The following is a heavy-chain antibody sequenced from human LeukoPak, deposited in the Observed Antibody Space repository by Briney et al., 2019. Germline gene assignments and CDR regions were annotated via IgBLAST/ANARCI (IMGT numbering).Heavy chain of an antibody. CDR2: ISAGSTYM. CDR3: ARAGLYSTSGLEY. V-gene: IGHV3-21*06. D-gene: IGHD2-2*01. Sequence: PGGSLRLSCAVSGFGFSTYNMSWVRQAPGKGLEWVSAISAGSTYMYYADSVKGRFTISRDNAKNSLYLQMDNLRADDTAVYYCARAGLYSTSGLEYWGQGTLVTVSS. J-gene: IGHJ4*02. CDR1: GFGFSTYN.